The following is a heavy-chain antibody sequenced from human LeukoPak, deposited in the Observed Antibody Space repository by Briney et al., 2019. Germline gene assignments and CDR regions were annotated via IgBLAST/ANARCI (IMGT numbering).Heavy chain of an antibody. D-gene: IGHD3-10*01. CDR2: IYHSGST. CDR3: ARGEYGSGSYTGFDI. CDR1: GGSISSGGYS. J-gene: IGHJ3*02. V-gene: IGHV4-30-2*01. Sequence: PSETLSLTCAVSGGSISSGGYSWSWIRQPPGKGLEWIGYIYHSGSTYYNPSLKSRVTISVDRSKNQFSLKLSSVTAADTAVYYCARGEYGSGSYTGFDIWGQGTMVTVSS.